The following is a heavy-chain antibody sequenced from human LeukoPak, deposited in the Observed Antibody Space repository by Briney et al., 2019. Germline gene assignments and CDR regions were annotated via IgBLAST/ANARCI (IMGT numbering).Heavy chain of an antibody. V-gene: IGHV4-59*08. CDR1: GGSFISYY. J-gene: IGHJ4*02. CDR2: MYYSGAT. Sequence: SETLSLTCTVSGGSFISYYWSWIRQPPGKGLEWIGYMYYSGATNYNPSLKSRVTMSVDTSMTHFSLELSSVTVADTAVYYCARSDVLTAYVITHWRQGTLVIVSS. D-gene: IGHD3-9*01. CDR3: ARSDVLTAYVITH.